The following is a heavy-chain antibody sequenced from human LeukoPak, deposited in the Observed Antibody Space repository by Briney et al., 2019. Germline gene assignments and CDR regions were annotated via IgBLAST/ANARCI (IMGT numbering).Heavy chain of an antibody. CDR1: GFTFSSYA. J-gene: IGHJ4*02. Sequence: QTGGSLRLSCAASGFTFSSYAMSWVRQAPGKGLEWVSGTSGSGRSIHYADSVKGRFTISRDNSKNTLYLQMNSLRADDTAVYYCVKDMNSWRDGSGLGDYFDYWGQGTLVTVSS. CDR2: TSGSGRSI. CDR3: VKDMNSWRDGSGLGDYFDY. D-gene: IGHD6-19*01. V-gene: IGHV3-23*01.